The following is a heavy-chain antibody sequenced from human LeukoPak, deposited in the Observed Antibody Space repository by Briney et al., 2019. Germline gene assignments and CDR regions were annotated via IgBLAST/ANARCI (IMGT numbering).Heavy chain of an antibody. J-gene: IGHJ3*02. CDR3: AKNSPLSASDI. D-gene: IGHD2/OR15-2a*01. Sequence: PSETLSLTCSVSGGSISSSNWWSRVRQPREKGLEWIGEIYHSGSTNYNPSLKSRVTISIDKSKNQFSLKLTSVTAADTAVYYCAKNSPLSASDIWGQGTMVTVSS. CDR2: IYHSGST. CDR1: GGSISSSNW. V-gene: IGHV4-4*02.